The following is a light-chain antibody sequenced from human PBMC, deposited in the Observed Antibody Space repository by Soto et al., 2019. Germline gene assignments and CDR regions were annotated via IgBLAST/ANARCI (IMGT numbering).Light chain of an antibody. V-gene: IGKV3-15*01. Sequence: IVMTHSPATLSVSPGEIATLSFRASQSVSSNLAWYQQKPGQAPRLLIYGASTRATGIPARYSGSGSGTEFTLTISSLQPDDFATYYCQHYNSYSEAFGQGTKVDIK. CDR2: GAS. CDR1: QSVSSN. J-gene: IGKJ1*01. CDR3: QHYNSYSEA.